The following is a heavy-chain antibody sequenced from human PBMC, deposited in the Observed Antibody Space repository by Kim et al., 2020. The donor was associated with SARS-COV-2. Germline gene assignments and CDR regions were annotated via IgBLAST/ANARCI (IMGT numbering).Heavy chain of an antibody. CDR3: ARPRPIRPGDSSGWPYFDY. D-gene: IGHD6-19*01. Sequence: SETLSLTCTVSGGSISSSSYYWGWIRQPPGKGLEWIGSIYYSGSTYYNPSLKSRVTISVDTSKNQFSLKLSSVTAADTAVYYCARPRPIRPGDSSGWPYFDYWGQGTLVTVSS. CDR2: IYYSGST. CDR1: GGSISSSSYY. J-gene: IGHJ4*02. V-gene: IGHV4-39*01.